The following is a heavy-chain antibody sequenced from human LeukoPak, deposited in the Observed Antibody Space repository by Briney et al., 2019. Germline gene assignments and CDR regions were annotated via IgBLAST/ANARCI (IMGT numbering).Heavy chain of an antibody. CDR3: ARREDYGDLRYFDY. Sequence: SETLSLTCTISGGSISTYYWSWIRQPPGKGLEWIGYIYYTGSTNYNLSLKSRVTFSVDTSKNHFSLKLISVTAADTAVYYCARREDYGDLRYFDYWGQGTLVTVSS. CDR2: IYYTGST. J-gene: IGHJ4*02. V-gene: IGHV4-59*08. D-gene: IGHD4-17*01. CDR1: GGSISTYY.